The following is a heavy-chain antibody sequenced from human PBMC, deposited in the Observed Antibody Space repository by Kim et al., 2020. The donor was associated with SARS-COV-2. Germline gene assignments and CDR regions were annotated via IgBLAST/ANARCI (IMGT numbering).Heavy chain of an antibody. CDR2: IYRGGNT. D-gene: IGHD6-13*01. V-gene: IGHV3-53*01. J-gene: IGHJ4*02. CDR3: ARRYITSWAHDY. Sequence: GGSLRLSCAASGFTVSSNYMSWVRQAPGKGLEWVSVIYRGGNTYYADSVKGRFTISRDTSKNTLYLQMNSLRAEDTAVYCCARRYITSWAHDYWGQGTLVTVSS. CDR1: GFTVSSNY.